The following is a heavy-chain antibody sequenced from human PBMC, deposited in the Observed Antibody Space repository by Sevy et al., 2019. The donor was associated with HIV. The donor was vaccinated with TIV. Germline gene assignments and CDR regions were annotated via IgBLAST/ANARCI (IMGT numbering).Heavy chain of an antibody. D-gene: IGHD5-18*01. CDR3: AKDQGGYNYAPGY. Sequence: GGSLRLSCAASGLTFSTYGMHWVRQAPGKGLEWVAVISYDGNIQYYADSVKGRFTVSRANSKNTLYLQMKSLRAEDSAVYYCAKDQGGYNYAPGYWGQGTLVTVSS. V-gene: IGHV3-30*18. CDR2: ISYDGNIQ. CDR1: GLTFSTYG. J-gene: IGHJ4*02.